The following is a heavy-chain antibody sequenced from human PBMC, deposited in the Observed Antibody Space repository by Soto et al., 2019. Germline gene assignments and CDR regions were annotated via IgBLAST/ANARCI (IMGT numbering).Heavy chain of an antibody. J-gene: IGHJ4*02. D-gene: IGHD1-26*01. CDR2: IWYDGSNY. Sequence: QVQLVESGGGAVQPGRSLSLSCAASKFTFSTYGMHWVRQAPGKGLEWVAVIWYDGSNYFYADSVKGRFTISRDNSKNTLYLQMNILRVEDTAGYYCESALSGSSLTTDYWGQGTLVTVSS. CDR1: KFTFSTYG. CDR3: ESALSGSSLTTDY. V-gene: IGHV3-33*01.